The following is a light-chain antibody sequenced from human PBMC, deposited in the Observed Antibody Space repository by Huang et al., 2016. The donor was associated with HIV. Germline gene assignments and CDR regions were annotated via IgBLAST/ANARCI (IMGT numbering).Light chain of an antibody. V-gene: IGKV1-39*01. CDR3: QQTYSTIT. Sequence: DIQMTQSPSSLSASVGDRATITCRTSQSITTYLNWYQQKPGKAPILLVYAASSLQSGVPSRFRGSGSGTDFALTINSLQPEDFATYYCQQTYSTITFGQGTRLDIK. CDR2: AAS. CDR1: QSITTY. J-gene: IGKJ5*01.